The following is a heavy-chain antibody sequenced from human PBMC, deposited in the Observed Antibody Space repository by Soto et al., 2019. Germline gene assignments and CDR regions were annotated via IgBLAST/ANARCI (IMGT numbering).Heavy chain of an antibody. J-gene: IGHJ4*02. CDR2: IYHSGST. D-gene: IGHD2-8*02. CDR1: GGSISSSSYY. V-gene: IGHV4-61*05. CDR3: ARDKITGLFDY. Sequence: SETLSLTCTVSGGSISSSSYYWDWIRQPPGKGLEWIGYIYHSGSTNYNPSLKSRVTISVDTSKNQFSLKLTSVTAADTAVYYCARDKITGLFDYWGQGTLVTVSS.